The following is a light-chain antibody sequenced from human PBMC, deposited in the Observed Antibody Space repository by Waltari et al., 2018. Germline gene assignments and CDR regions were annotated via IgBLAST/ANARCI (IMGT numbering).Light chain of an antibody. J-gene: IGKJ1*01. Sequence: EIVLTQSPAALSLSPGERATLSCGASQSVSSSYLAWYQQKPGLAPRLLMYDASTRATGLPDRFTGSGSGTDFTLTISRLEPEDFALYYCQQYGSSPWTFGQGTKVEVK. CDR3: QQYGSSPWT. V-gene: IGKV3D-20*01. CDR1: QSVSSSY. CDR2: DAS.